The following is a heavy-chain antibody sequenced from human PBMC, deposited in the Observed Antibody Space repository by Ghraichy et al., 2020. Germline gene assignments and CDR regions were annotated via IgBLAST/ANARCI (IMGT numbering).Heavy chain of an antibody. CDR2: IGRSGTTR. Sequence: GESLNISCAASGFTFSTYEMNWVRQAPGKGLEWLSYIGRSGTTRYYADSVKGRFTISRDNAKNSLYLQMNSLGAEDTAVYYCATENKASSYCETWGQGTLVTVSS. V-gene: IGHV3-48*03. CDR1: GFTFSTYE. CDR3: ATENKASSYCET. D-gene: IGHD1/OR15-1a*01. J-gene: IGHJ4*03.